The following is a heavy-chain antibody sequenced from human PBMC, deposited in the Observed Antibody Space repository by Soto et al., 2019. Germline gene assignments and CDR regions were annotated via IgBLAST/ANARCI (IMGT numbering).Heavy chain of an antibody. V-gene: IGHV3-23*01. CDR1: GFTFSSYA. Sequence: GGSLRLSCAASGFTFSSYAMSWVRQAPGKGLEWVSAVSGSGGSTYYADSVEGRFTISRDNSKNTLYLQMNSLRAEDTAVYYCAKEDLDDYGDYVGFDPWGQGTLVTVSS. CDR3: AKEDLDDYGDYVGFDP. D-gene: IGHD4-17*01. J-gene: IGHJ5*02. CDR2: VSGSGGST.